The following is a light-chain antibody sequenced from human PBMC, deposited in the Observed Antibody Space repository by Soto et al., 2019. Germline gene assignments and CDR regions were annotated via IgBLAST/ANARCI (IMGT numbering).Light chain of an antibody. CDR2: SSN. J-gene: IGLJ1*01. CDR1: SSSIGSNT. V-gene: IGLV1-44*01. CDR3: AAWDDSLNGYV. Sequence: QSVLTQPPSASGTPGQRVTISCSGSSSSIGSNTVTWYHQLPGTAPKLLIHSSNQRPSGVPDRFSGSKSGTSASLAISGLQSEDESDYYCAAWDDSLNGYVXGSGTRSPS.